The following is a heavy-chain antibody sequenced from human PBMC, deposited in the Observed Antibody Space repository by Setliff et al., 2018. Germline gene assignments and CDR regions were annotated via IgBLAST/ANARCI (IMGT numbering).Heavy chain of an antibody. V-gene: IGHV4-59*11. J-gene: IGHJ4*02. CDR1: GGSISSHY. Sequence: KTSETLSLTCTVSGGSISSHYWSWIRQPPGKGLEWIGYISNSGITNYNPSLRSRVTISVDTSKNQISLNLSSVTAADTAVYYCARVAPILGGSGSPHFDYWGQGTLVTVSS. CDR2: ISNSGIT. D-gene: IGHD3-10*01. CDR3: ARVAPILGGSGSPHFDY.